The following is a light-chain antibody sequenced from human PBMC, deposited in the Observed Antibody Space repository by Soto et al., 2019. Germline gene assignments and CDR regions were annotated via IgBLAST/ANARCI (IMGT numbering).Light chain of an antibody. Sequence: QSVLTQAPSESGTPGQRVTISCSGSSSNIGSNTVSWYQQVPGTAPKLLIYSNDQRPSGVPDRFSGSKSGTSASLAIGGLQSEDEADYYCAAWDDSLNGWVFGGGTKVTVL. CDR3: AAWDDSLNGWV. CDR2: SND. V-gene: IGLV1-44*01. J-gene: IGLJ3*02. CDR1: SSNIGSNT.